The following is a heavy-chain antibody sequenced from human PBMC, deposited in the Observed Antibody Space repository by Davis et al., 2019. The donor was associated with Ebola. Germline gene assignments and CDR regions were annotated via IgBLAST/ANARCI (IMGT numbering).Heavy chain of an antibody. CDR2: FNTKRDDGTA. Sequence: PGGPLRLSCAGSGFTFRNAYTSWVRQAPGKGLEWVGRFNTKRDDGTAEYAAPVTGRFTISRDDSMNTLFLQMDSLKTEDTAVYSCATDATSAGYFAYWGQGSLVTVSS. D-gene: IGHD6-13*01. CDR3: ATDATSAGYFAY. J-gene: IGHJ4*02. CDR1: GFTFRNAY. V-gene: IGHV3-15*01.